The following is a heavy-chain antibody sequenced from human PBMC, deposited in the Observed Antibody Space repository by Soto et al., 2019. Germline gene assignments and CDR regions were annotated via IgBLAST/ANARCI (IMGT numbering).Heavy chain of an antibody. D-gene: IGHD6-19*01. V-gene: IGHV3-64D*06. Sequence: PWGSLRLSCSASGFTFSSYAIHWCRHSPFKGLEYVSAISSNGGSTYYADSVKGRFTISRDNSKNTLYLQMSSLRAEDTAVYYCVKDRGSSGWYVFWFDPWGQGTLVTVSS. CDR3: VKDRGSSGWYVFWFDP. J-gene: IGHJ5*02. CDR2: ISSNGGST. CDR1: GFTFSSYA.